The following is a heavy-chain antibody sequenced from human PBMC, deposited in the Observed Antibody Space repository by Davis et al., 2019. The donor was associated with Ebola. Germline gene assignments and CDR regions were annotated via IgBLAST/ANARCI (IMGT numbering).Heavy chain of an antibody. Sequence: GESLKISCAASGFTFSNAWMNWVRQAPGKGLEWVSYISSSGRTIYYADAVKGRFTISTDNAKNSLFLQMNSLRAEDTAVYYCARDFLTTVTARWGQGTMVTVSS. CDR1: GFTFSNAW. J-gene: IGHJ3*01. CDR2: ISSSGRTI. CDR3: ARDFLTTVTAR. D-gene: IGHD4-17*01. V-gene: IGHV3-48*04.